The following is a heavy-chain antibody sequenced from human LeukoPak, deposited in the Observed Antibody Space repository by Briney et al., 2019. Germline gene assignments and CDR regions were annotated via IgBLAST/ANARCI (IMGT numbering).Heavy chain of an antibody. D-gene: IGHD1-1*01. CDR2: IRSKAYGETA. V-gene: IGHV3-49*03. J-gene: IGHJ4*02. CDR1: GFTFGDYA. Sequence: GGSLRLSCIASGFTFGDYAMSWIRQAPGKGLEWVGFIRSKAYGETADYAASVKGRFTISRDDSKAIAYLQMNSLKTEDTAVYHCTRDRGAYNLYDYWGQGTLVTVSS. CDR3: TRDRGAYNLYDY.